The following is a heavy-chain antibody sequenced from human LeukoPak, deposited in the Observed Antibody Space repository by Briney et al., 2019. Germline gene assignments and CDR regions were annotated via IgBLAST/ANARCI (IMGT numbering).Heavy chain of an antibody. D-gene: IGHD2-2*01. V-gene: IGHV1-69*05. CDR3: ARVGCSSTSCYAEFDY. Sequence: GASVKVSCKASGGTFSSYAISWVRQAPGQGLEWMGGIIPIFGTANYAQKFQGRVTITTDESTSTAYMELSSLRSEDTAVYYCARVGCSSTSCYAEFDYWGQGTLVTVSS. CDR2: IIPIFGTA. CDR1: GGTFSSYA. J-gene: IGHJ4*02.